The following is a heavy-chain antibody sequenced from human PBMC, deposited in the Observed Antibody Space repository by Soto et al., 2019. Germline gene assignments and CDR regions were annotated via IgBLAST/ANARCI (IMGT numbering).Heavy chain of an antibody. CDR1: GGSFTSNNW. CDR3: ARVNRDFWGEDPY. J-gene: IGHJ4*02. CDR2: IYRTGST. Sequence: SETLSLTCAVSGGSFTSNNWWTWVRQPPGQGLEWIGEIYRTGSTNYNPSLKSRVTISVDTSKNQFSLKLSSVTAADTAVYYCARVNRDFWGEDPYWGQGTLVTVSS. D-gene: IGHD3-3*01. V-gene: IGHV4-4*02.